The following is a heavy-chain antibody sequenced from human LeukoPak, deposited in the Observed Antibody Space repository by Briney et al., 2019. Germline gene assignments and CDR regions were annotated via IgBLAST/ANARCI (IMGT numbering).Heavy chain of an antibody. CDR1: GFTFDDYA. CDR3: ARDLYTDDAFDI. Sequence: GGSLRLSCAASGFTFDDYAMHWVRQAPGKGLEWVSGISWNSGSIGYADSVKGRFTISRDNAKNSLYLQMNSLRAEDTAVYYCARDLYTDDAFDIWGQGTMVTVSS. D-gene: IGHD5-18*01. V-gene: IGHV3-9*01. J-gene: IGHJ3*02. CDR2: ISWNSGSI.